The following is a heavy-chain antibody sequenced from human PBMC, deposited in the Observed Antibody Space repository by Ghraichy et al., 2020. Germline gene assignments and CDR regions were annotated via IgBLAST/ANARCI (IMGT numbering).Heavy chain of an antibody. J-gene: IGHJ4*02. CDR2: IYYSGST. Sequence: SETLSLTCTVSGGSISSSSYYWGWIRQPPGKGLEWIGSIYYSGSTYYNPSLKSRVTISVDTSKNQFSLKLSSVTAADTAVYYCASPGADFWSGYYSGDYFDYWGQGTLVTVSS. CDR3: ASPGADFWSGYYSGDYFDY. V-gene: IGHV4-39*01. CDR1: GGSISSSSYY. D-gene: IGHD3-3*01.